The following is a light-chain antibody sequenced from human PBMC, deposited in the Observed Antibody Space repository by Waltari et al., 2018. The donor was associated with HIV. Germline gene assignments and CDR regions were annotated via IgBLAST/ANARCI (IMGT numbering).Light chain of an antibody. J-gene: IGLJ2*01. CDR3: HAWDTNDYVV. CDR1: PLGLKY. V-gene: IGLV3-1*01. CDR2: QDK. Sequence: SYELTQLPSVSVSPRRTAPIPCSGDPLGLKYFFWYQRKPGQSPVLVIYQDKNRPSGIAGRFSGSNSGNTATLTISGTQPTDEADYFCHAWDTNDYVVFGGGTKLTVL.